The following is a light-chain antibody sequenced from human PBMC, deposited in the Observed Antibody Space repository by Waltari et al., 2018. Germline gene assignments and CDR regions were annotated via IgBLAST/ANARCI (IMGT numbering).Light chain of an antibody. CDR3: ATWDDSVNGLL. V-gene: IGLV1-44*01. CDR1: GSNIGINA. J-gene: IGLJ2*01. CDR2: SNN. Sequence: QSVLTQPPPASGTPGQRITISCSGSGSNIGINAFTWYQQVPGTAPRLLIYSNNQRPSGVPDRFSASKSGTSASLAISGLQSEDEGDYYCATWDDSVNGLLFGGGTELTV.